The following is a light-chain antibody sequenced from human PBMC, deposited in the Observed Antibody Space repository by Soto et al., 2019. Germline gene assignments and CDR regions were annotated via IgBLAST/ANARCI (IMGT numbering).Light chain of an antibody. Sequence: EIVLVQSPGTLSLSPGARATLSCRASQSVSNNYLAWYQQKPGQAPRLLIYGASSRATGVPDRFSGSETGTDFSLTITRLEPEDFAVYYCQQYGVSPLMFTFGQGTKVGVK. CDR3: QQYGVSPLMFT. V-gene: IGKV3-20*01. CDR1: QSVSNNY. CDR2: GAS. J-gene: IGKJ2*01.